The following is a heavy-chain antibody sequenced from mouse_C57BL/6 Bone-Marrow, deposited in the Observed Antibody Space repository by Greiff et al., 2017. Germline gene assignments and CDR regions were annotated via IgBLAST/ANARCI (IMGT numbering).Heavy chain of an antibody. CDR1: GYTFTSYW. Sequence: QVQLQQPGAELVMPGASVKLSCKASGYTFTSYWMHWVKQRPGQGLEWIGEIDPSDSYTNYNQKFKGKSTLTVDKSSSTAYMQLSSLTSEDSAVYYCAREQLRLRDYFDYWGQGTTLTVSS. CDR2: IDPSDSYT. CDR3: AREQLRLRDYFDY. V-gene: IGHV1-69*01. D-gene: IGHD3-2*02. J-gene: IGHJ2*01.